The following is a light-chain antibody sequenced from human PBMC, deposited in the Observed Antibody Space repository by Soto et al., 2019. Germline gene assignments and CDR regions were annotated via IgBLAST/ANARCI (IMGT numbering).Light chain of an antibody. CDR3: QQRRTRPRT. CDR1: QSFSDS. J-gene: IGKJ4*01. CDR2: DAS. V-gene: IGKV3-11*01. Sequence: EIVLTQSPATLSLSPGEGATLSCRASQSFSDSLAWYQQKPGQAPRLLIYDASNRATGIPARFSGSGSGTAFTLSIRRLEPEDTAVYYWQQRRTRPRTFGGGTKVEIK.